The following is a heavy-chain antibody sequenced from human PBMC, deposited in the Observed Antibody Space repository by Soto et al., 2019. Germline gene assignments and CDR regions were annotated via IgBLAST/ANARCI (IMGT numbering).Heavy chain of an antibody. CDR3: ARFNWYFDL. Sequence: QVQLQESGPGLVKPSETLSLTCTVSGGSISSYYWSWIRQPPGKGLEWIGYIYYSGSTNYNPSLKRRVTISVDTSKNQFSLKRSSVTAADTAVYYCARFNWYFDLWGRGTLVTVSS. V-gene: IGHV4-59*08. CDR1: GGSISSYY. CDR2: IYYSGST. J-gene: IGHJ2*01.